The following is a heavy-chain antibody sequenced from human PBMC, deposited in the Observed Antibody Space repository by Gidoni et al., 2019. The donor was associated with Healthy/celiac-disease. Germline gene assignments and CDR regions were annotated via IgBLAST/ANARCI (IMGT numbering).Heavy chain of an antibody. D-gene: IGHD3-22*01. Sequence: QVQLQESGPGLVKPSETLSLTCTVSGGSISSYYWSWIRHPPGKGLEWIGYIYYSGSTNYNPSLKRRVTISVDTSKNQFSLKLSSVTAADTAVYYCARSPGYYYDSSGYLGDYYYYGMDVWGQGTTVTVSS. CDR1: GGSISSYY. CDR2: IYYSGST. J-gene: IGHJ6*02. V-gene: IGHV4-59*08. CDR3: ARSPGYYYDSSGYLGDYYYYGMDV.